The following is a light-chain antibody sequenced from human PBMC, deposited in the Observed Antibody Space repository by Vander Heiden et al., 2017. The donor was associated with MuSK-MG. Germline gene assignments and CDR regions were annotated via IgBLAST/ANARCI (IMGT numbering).Light chain of an antibody. V-gene: IGLV1-40*01. CDR2: VNR. J-gene: IGLJ2*01. CDR1: SSNIGAGYD. CDR3: QSYDSSLSGYLV. Sequence: QSVLTQPPSVSGAPGQRVTISCTGSSSNIGAGYDVHWYQQLPGTAPNLLIVVNRNRPSGVPDRFSGSKSGTSAVPAITGLQAEDEADYYCQSYDSSLSGYLVVGGGTKLTVL.